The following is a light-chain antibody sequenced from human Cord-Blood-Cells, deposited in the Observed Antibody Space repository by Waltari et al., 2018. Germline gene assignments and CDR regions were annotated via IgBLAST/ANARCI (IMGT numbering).Light chain of an antibody. CDR2: YKSDSDK. Sequence: QAVLTQPASLSASPGASASLTCTLRSGINVGTYRIYWYQQKAGSPPQYLLRYKSDSDKQQGSGVPSRFSGSKDASANAGILLISGLQSEEEADYYCMIWHSSAWVFGGGTKLTGL. J-gene: IGLJ3*02. CDR1: SGINVGTYR. CDR3: MIWHSSAWV. V-gene: IGLV5-45*01.